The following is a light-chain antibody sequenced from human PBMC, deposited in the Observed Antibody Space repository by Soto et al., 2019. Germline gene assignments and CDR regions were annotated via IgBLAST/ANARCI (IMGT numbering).Light chain of an antibody. CDR3: QQYYSYPRT. V-gene: IGKV1-5*01. J-gene: IGKJ1*01. CDR2: DAS. Sequence: DIQVTQSPSTLSASVGDRVTITCRASQSISSWLAWYQQKPGKAPKLLIFDASSLESGTPSRFSGRRSGTQFTLTISCLQSEDFATYYCQQYYSYPRTFGQGTKVDI. CDR1: QSISSW.